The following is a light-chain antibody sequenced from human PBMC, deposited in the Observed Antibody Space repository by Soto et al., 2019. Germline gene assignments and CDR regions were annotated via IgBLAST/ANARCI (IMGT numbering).Light chain of an antibody. CDR3: MQTLQSPVT. CDR2: LGS. V-gene: IGKV2-28*01. CDR1: QSLLHSNGHNC. J-gene: IGKJ4*01. Sequence: DIVMTQSPVSLPVTPGEPASISCRSSQSLLHSNGHNCLDWYLQKPGQSPQLLIYLGSNRASGVPDRFSGSGSCTVFTLKISRVEAEDVGVYYCMQTLQSPVTFGGGTKVEIK.